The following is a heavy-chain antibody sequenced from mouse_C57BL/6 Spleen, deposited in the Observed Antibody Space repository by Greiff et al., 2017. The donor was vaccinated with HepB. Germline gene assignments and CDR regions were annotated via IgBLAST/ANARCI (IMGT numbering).Heavy chain of an antibody. Sequence: QVQLQQSGAELVKPGASVKLSCKASGYTFTSYWMHWVKQRPGQGLEWIGMIHPNSGSTNYNEKFKSKATLTVDKSSSTAYMQLSSLTSEDSAVYYCARWAGSSSPLDYWGQGTTLTVSS. V-gene: IGHV1-64*01. CDR3: ARWAGSSSPLDY. CDR2: IHPNSGST. J-gene: IGHJ2*01. D-gene: IGHD1-1*01. CDR1: GYTFTSYW.